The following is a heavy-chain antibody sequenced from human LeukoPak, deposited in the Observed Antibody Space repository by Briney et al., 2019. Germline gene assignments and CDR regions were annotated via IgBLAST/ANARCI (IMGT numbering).Heavy chain of an antibody. CDR2: ISWNSDTI. V-gene: IGHV3-9*01. D-gene: IGHD3-22*01. CDR3: AKAHRDYYDRSGAYYFDY. J-gene: IGHJ4*02. CDR1: GFTFDDYA. Sequence: PGGSLRLSCAASGFTFDDYAMRWVRQAPGKGLEWVSGISWNSDTIGYADSVKGRFTISRDNAKNSLYLQMNSLRAEDTALYYCAKAHRDYYDRSGAYYFDYWGQGTLVTVSS.